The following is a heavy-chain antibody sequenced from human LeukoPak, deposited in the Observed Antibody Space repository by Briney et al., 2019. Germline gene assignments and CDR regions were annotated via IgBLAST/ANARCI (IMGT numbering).Heavy chain of an antibody. CDR1: GFMFNDYY. V-gene: IGHV3-11*05. CDR2: ISPSSSFA. Sequence: PGGSLRLSCVTSGFMFNDYYMSWIRQAPGKGLEWISYISPSSSFANYAESIKGRFTTSRDNAKNSLFLYMNSLGAEDTATYYCARDDSSGSHFDSWGQGTLVTVSS. J-gene: IGHJ4*02. D-gene: IGHD3-22*01. CDR3: ARDDSSGSHFDS.